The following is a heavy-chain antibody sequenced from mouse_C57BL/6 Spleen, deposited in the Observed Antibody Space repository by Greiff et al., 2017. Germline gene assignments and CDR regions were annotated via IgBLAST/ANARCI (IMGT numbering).Heavy chain of an antibody. CDR1: GFSLTSYG. CDR3: ARNEDYYGNYVDYAMDY. J-gene: IGHJ4*01. D-gene: IGHD2-1*01. Sequence: VMLVESGPGLVQPSQSLSITCTVSGFSLTSYGVHWVRQSPGKGLEWLGVIWSGGSTDYNAAFLSRLSISKDNSKSQVFFKMNSLQADDTAIYYCARNEDYYGNYVDYAMDYWGQGTSVTVSS. CDR2: IWSGGST. V-gene: IGHV2-2*01.